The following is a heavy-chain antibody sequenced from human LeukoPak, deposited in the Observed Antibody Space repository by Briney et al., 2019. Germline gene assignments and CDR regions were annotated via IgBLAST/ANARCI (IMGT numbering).Heavy chain of an antibody. J-gene: IGHJ4*02. D-gene: IGHD6-19*01. CDR3: ARGPYSSGWYFDY. V-gene: IGHV4-61*01. Sequence: PSETLSLTCTVSGGSVSSGSYYWSWIRQPPGKGLEWIGYIYYSGSTNYNPSLKSRVTISVDTSKNQFSLKLSSVTAADTAVYYCARGPYSSGWYFDYWGPGTLVTVSS. CDR1: GGSVSSGSYY. CDR2: IYYSGST.